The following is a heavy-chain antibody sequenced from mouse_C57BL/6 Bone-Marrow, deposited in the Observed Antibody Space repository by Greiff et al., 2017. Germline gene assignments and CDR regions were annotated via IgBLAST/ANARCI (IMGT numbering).Heavy chain of an antibody. Sequence: QVQLQQSGAGLARPGASVKLSCKASGYTFTSYGISWVKQRTGQGLEWIGEIYPRSGNTYYNEKFKGKATLTADKSSSTAYMELRSLTSEDSAVYFCARDGTTVVDWYFDVWGTGTTVTVSS. CDR2: IYPRSGNT. CDR3: ARDGTTVVDWYFDV. D-gene: IGHD1-1*01. J-gene: IGHJ1*03. CDR1: GYTFTSYG. V-gene: IGHV1-81*01.